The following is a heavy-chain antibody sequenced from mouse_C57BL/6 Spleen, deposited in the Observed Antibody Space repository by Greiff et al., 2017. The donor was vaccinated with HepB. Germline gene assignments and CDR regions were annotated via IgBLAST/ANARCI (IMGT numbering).Heavy chain of an antibody. CDR3: TIDSWYFDV. Sequence: EVKLMESGEGLVKPGGSLKLSCAASGFTFSSYAMSWVRQTPEKRLEWVAYISSGGDYIYYADTVKGRFTISRDNARNTLYLQMSSLKSEDTAMYYCTIDSWYFDVWGTGTTVTVSS. J-gene: IGHJ1*03. CDR2: ISSGGDYI. V-gene: IGHV5-9-1*02. CDR1: GFTFSSYA.